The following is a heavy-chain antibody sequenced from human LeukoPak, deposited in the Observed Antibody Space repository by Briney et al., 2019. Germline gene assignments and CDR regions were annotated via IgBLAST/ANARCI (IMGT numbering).Heavy chain of an antibody. Sequence: ASVKVSCKASGYTFTSYEIHWVRQATGQGLEWMGWMNPNSGNTGYAQKFQGRVTMTRNTSISTAYMELSSLRSADTAVNYCAREEGKGYYVWGSYRYTLYYYGMDVWGQGTTVTVSS. V-gene: IGHV1-8*01. D-gene: IGHD3-16*02. CDR1: GYTFTSYE. CDR3: AREEGKGYYVWGSYRYTLYYYGMDV. CDR2: MNPNSGNT. J-gene: IGHJ6*02.